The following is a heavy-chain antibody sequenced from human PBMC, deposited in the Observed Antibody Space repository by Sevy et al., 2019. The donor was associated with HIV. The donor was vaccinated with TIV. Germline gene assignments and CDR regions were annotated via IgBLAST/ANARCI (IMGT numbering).Heavy chain of an antibody. D-gene: IGHD5-18*01. Sequence: GGSLRLSCAASGFPFSSYAMSWVRQAPGKGLEWVSAIGGSGVRTYYADSVKGRFTISRDNSKNALYLQMNGLRAEDTAVYYCAKDRAAMVGDAFDIWGQGTMVTVSS. V-gene: IGHV3-23*01. CDR1: GFPFSSYA. CDR2: IGGSGVRT. CDR3: AKDRAAMVGDAFDI. J-gene: IGHJ3*02.